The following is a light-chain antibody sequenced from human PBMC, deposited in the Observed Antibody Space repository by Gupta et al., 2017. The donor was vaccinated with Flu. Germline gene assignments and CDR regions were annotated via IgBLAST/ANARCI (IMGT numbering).Light chain of an antibody. J-gene: IGLJ2*01. CDR3: AAWDASRNGVV. CDR1: SSNIGSKT. V-gene: IGLV1-44*01. Sequence: QSVLTQPPSASGTPGQRVTISCSGSSSNIGSKTVNWYQQLPGTAPKLPIYNNIQRPSGVPDRFSGSKSGTSASLAIRGLQSEDEADYYCAAWDASRNGVVFGGGTKLTVL. CDR2: NNI.